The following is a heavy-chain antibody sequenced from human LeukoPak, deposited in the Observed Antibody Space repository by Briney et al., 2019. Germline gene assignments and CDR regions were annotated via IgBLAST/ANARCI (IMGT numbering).Heavy chain of an antibody. CDR2: FDPEDGET. V-gene: IGHV1-24*01. CDR1: GYTLTELS. CDR3: ATDLRAVAGYYYYGMDV. D-gene: IGHD6-19*01. J-gene: IGHJ6*02. Sequence: ASVKVSCKVSGYTLTELSMHWVRQAPGKGLEWMEGFDPEDGETIYAQKFQGRVTMTEDTSTDTAYMELSSLRSEDTAVYYCATDLRAVAGYYYYGMDVWGQGTTVTVSS.